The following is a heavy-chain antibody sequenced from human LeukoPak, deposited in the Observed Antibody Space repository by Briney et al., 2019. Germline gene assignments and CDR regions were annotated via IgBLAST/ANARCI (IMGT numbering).Heavy chain of an antibody. J-gene: IGHJ5*02. CDR2: ISGSGGST. D-gene: IGHD4-17*01. CDR3: AKDRASTYGDYYYNWFDP. CDR1: GFTFNNAW. V-gene: IGHV3-23*01. Sequence: GGSLRLSCAASGFTFNNAWMNWVRQAPGKGLEWVSAISGSGGSTYYADSVKGRFTISRDNSKNTLYLQMNSLRAEDTAVYYCAKDRASTYGDYYYNWFDPWGQGTLVTVSS.